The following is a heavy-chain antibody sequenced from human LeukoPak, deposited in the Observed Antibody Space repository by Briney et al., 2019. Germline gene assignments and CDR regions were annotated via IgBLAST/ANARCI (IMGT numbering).Heavy chain of an antibody. V-gene: IGHV3-30*18. CDR2: ISYDGSNK. CDR3: AKGGVEYFDWLLSYYFDY. Sequence: GGSLRLSCAASGFTFSSYGMHWVRQAPGKGLEWVAVISYDGSNKYCADSVKGRFTISRDNSKNTLYLQMNSLRAEDTAVYYCAKGGVEYFDWLLSYYFDYWGQGTLVTVSS. D-gene: IGHD3-9*01. CDR1: GFTFSSYG. J-gene: IGHJ4*02.